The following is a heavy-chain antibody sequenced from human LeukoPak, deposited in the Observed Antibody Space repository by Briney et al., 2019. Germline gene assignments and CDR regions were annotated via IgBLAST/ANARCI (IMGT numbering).Heavy chain of an antibody. Sequence: PEGSLRLSCAASGFTFSSYEMNWVRQAPGKGLEWVSYISSSSSTIYYADSVKGRFTISRDNAKNSLYLQMNNLRAEDTAVYYCARDSSPDSWGQGTLVTVSS. V-gene: IGHV3-48*01. CDR2: ISSSSSTI. CDR3: ARDSSPDS. J-gene: IGHJ4*02. D-gene: IGHD6-13*01. CDR1: GFTFSSYE.